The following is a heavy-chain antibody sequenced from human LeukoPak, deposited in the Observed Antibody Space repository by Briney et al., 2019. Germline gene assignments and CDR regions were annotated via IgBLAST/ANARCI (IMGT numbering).Heavy chain of an antibody. CDR2: TRNKPNSYTT. J-gene: IGHJ4*02. Sequence: GGSLRLSCAASRFTFSDLYMDWVRQAPGKGLEWVGRTRNKPNSYTTEYAASVKGRFTISRDDSKNSLYLQMNSLKTEDTAVYYCVRDYYESSGSTYYFDYWGQGTLVTVSS. CDR1: RFTFSDLY. D-gene: IGHD3-22*01. V-gene: IGHV3-72*01. CDR3: VRDYYESSGSTYYFDY.